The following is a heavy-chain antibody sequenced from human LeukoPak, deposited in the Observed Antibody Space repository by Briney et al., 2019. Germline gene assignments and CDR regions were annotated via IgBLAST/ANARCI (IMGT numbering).Heavy chain of an antibody. D-gene: IGHD3-16*02. CDR1: GFTFSSYA. V-gene: IGHV3-64*01. Sequence: PGGSLRLSCAASGFTFSSYAMHWVRQAPGKGLEYVSAISSNGGSTYYANSVKGRFTISRDNSKNTLYLQMGSLRAEDMAVYYCARERDYVWGSYRYTYFDYWGQGTLVTVSS. J-gene: IGHJ4*02. CDR2: ISSNGGST. CDR3: ARERDYVWGSYRYTYFDY.